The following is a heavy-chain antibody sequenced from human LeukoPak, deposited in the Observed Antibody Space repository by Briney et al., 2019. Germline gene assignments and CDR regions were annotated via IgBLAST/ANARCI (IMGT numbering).Heavy chain of an antibody. Sequence: GESLRLSCAGSGFNFSDSRMTWVRQAPGKGLEWVANVNRDGTEKKFLASVEGRFTISRDNAKKSLDLQMNSLRPQDTAVYFCVKGDWYFEYWGQGILVTV. J-gene: IGHJ4*02. CDR1: GFNFSDSR. CDR2: VNRDGTEK. D-gene: IGHD2-21*01. V-gene: IGHV3-7*05. CDR3: VKGDWYFEY.